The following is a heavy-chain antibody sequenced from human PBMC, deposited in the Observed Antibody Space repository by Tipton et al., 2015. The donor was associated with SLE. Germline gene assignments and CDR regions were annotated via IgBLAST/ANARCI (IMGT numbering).Heavy chain of an antibody. V-gene: IGHV4-61*02. J-gene: IGHJ6*03. CDR3: ARIGGAGDLSYYYMDV. D-gene: IGHD7-27*01. Sequence: TLSLTCTVSGGSFTSGTYYWSWIRQPAGKGLEWIGRIYTIGSTSYNPSLKSRVTISVDTAKNQFSLTITSVTAADTAVYYCARIGGAGDLSYYYMDVWGRGTTVTVS. CDR1: GGSFTSGTYY. CDR2: IYTIGST.